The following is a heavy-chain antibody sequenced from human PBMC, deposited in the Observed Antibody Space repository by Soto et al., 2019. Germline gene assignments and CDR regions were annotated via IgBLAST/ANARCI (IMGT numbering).Heavy chain of an antibody. CDR1: GASISSSGYY. Sequence: QVQLQESGPGLVKPSQTLSLTCTVSGASISSSGYYWSWIRQHPGKGLEWIGYIYYSGSTYYNPSLKRRVTISSDSSKNQFSLKLSSVTAADTVVYYCARDLRRGGYGGRAFDIWGQGTLVTVSS. V-gene: IGHV4-31*03. CDR3: ARDLRRGGYGGRAFDI. CDR2: IYYSGST. D-gene: IGHD5-12*01. J-gene: IGHJ3*02.